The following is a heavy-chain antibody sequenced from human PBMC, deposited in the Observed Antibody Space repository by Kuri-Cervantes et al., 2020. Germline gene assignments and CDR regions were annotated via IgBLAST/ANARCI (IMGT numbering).Heavy chain of an antibody. J-gene: IGHJ5*02. CDR2: IYYSGST. Sequence: SETLSLTCTVSGVSISSYYWSWIRQPPGKGLEWIGYIYYSGSTKYNPSLKSRVSISVDTSKIQFSLKLSSVTAADTAVYYCATQQGDYDSTGSLFDPWGQGTLVTVSS. CDR1: GVSISSYY. D-gene: IGHD3-22*01. CDR3: ATQQGDYDSTGSLFDP. V-gene: IGHV4-59*03.